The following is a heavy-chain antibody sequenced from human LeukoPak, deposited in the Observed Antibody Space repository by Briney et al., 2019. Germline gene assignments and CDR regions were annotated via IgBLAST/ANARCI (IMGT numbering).Heavy chain of an antibody. J-gene: IGHJ4*02. CDR2: IYYSGST. D-gene: IGHD3-10*01. V-gene: IGHV4-31*03. CDR1: GGSISSGGYY. CDR3: ARALVRGVIIGY. Sequence: PSETLSLTCTVSGGSISSGGYYWSWIRQHPGKGLEWIGYIYYSGSTYYNPSLKSRVTISVDTSKNQFSLRLSSVTAADTAVYYCARALVRGVIIGYWGQGTLVTVSS.